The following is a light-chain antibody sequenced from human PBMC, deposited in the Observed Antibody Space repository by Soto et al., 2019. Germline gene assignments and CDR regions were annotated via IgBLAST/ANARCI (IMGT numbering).Light chain of an antibody. CDR3: QQYYSYSWYT. V-gene: IGKV1-8*01. Sequence: AIRMTQSPSSFSASTGDRVTITCRASQGISSYLAWYQQKPGKAPKLLIYAASTLQSRVPSRFSGSGSGTAYSITTSCLQYEDFATDYCQQYYSYSWYTFGQGTKLEIK. CDR1: QGISSY. J-gene: IGKJ2*01. CDR2: AAS.